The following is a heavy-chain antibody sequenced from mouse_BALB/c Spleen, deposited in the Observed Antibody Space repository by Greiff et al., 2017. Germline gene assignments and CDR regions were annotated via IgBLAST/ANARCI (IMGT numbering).Heavy chain of an antibody. CDR2: IDTSDSYT. J-gene: IGHJ2*01. CDR3: ARIYYYGSSLYFDY. D-gene: IGHD1-1*01. Sequence: VQLQQPGAELVMPGASVKMSCKASGYTFTDYWMHWVQQRPGQGLEWIGAIDTSDSYTSYNQKFKGKATLTVDESSSTAYMQLSSLTSEDSAVYYCARIYYYGSSLYFDYWGQGTTLTVSS. V-gene: IGHV1-69*01. CDR1: GYTFTDYW.